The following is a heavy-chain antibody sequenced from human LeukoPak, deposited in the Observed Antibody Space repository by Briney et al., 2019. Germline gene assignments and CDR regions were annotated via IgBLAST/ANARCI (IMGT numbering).Heavy chain of an antibody. V-gene: IGHV3-23*01. CDR3: AKTVRAIAVAGNFDY. CDR2: ISGSGGST. J-gene: IGHJ4*02. CDR1: GFTFSSYA. Sequence: TGGSLRLSCAASGFTFSSYAMSWVRQAPGKGLEWVSAISGSGGSTYYADSVKGRFTISRDNSKNTLYLQMNSLRAEDTAVYYCAKTVRAIAVAGNFDYWGQGTLVTVSS. D-gene: IGHD6-19*01.